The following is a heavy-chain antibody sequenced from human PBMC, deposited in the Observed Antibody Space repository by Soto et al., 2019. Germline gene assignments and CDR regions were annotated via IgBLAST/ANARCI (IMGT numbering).Heavy chain of an antibody. Sequence: QVPLVQSGAEVKKPGASVKVSCKASGYTFTGYYMHWVRQAPGQGLEWMGWINPNSGDTNYAQRFQDRVTMTRDTSISTAYMELSRLRSDDTAVYYCARDFQWLLRYYYYFGMDVWGQGTTVTVSS. CDR2: INPNSGDT. V-gene: IGHV1-2*02. CDR3: ARDFQWLLRYYYYFGMDV. CDR1: GYTFTGYY. D-gene: IGHD3-22*01. J-gene: IGHJ6*02.